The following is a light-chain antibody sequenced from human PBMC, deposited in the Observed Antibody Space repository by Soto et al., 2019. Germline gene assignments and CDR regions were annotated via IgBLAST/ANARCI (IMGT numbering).Light chain of an antibody. J-gene: IGKJ1*01. CDR3: HQYFSAPT. Sequence: DIVMTQSPDSLAVSLGERATINCTSSQSVLYSSNNKNYLTWYQQKPGQPPKLLIYWASTRESGVPDRFSGSGSGTDFTLIITSRQAGDVAVYYCHQYFSAPTFGQGTKGEI. V-gene: IGKV4-1*01. CDR2: WAS. CDR1: QSVLYSSNNKNY.